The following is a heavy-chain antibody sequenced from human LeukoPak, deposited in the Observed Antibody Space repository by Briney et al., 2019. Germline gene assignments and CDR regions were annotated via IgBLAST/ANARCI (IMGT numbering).Heavy chain of an antibody. CDR2: INPNSGGT. Sequence: ASVKVSCKASGYTFTGYYMHWVRQAPGQGLEWMGWINPNSGGTNYAQKFQGRVTLTRDTSISTAYVELSRLRSDDTAIYYCARANALYCSSTSCLFDYWGQGTLVTVSS. J-gene: IGHJ4*02. CDR3: ARANALYCSSTSCLFDY. CDR1: GYTFTGYY. D-gene: IGHD2-2*01. V-gene: IGHV1-2*02.